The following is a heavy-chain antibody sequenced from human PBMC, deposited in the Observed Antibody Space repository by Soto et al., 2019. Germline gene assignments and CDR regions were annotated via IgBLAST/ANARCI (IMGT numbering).Heavy chain of an antibody. D-gene: IGHD3-22*01. Sequence: EVDLLESGGGLVQSGGSLRLSCAASGFTFRNYGMNWVRQAPGKGLEWVSYIGIGSSTTYYADSVKGRFTISRDNAKNSLYLQMNSLRAEDTAVYYCARDQLYYNDISGRPLNAFDVWGQGTMVTVSS. CDR2: IGIGSSTT. CDR3: ARDQLYYNDISGRPLNAFDV. V-gene: IGHV3-48*01. CDR1: GFTFRNYG. J-gene: IGHJ3*01.